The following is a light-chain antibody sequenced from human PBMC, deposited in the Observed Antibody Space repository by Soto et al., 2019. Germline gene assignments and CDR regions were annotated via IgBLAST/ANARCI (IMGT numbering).Light chain of an antibody. CDR2: GAS. CDR1: QSIGST. CDR3: QQYNNWPFA. J-gene: IGKJ3*01. Sequence: EIVMTQSPATLSVSPGERATLSCRASQSIGSTLAWYQQKPGQAPRLLIYGASTRAPGIPVRFSGSGSGTEFTLTIDSLRSEDFSVYYCQQYNNWPFAFGPGTKVDFK. V-gene: IGKV3-15*01.